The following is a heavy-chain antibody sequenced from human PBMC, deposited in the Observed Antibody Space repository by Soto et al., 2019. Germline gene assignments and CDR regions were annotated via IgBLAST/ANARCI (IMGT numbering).Heavy chain of an antibody. CDR3: ARDYYDSSGYYPGGMDV. V-gene: IGHV1-2*04. D-gene: IGHD3-22*01. CDR1: GYTFTGYY. Sequence: VQLVQSGAEVKKPGASVKVSCKASGYTFTGYYMHWVRQAPGQGLEWMGWINPNSGGTNYAQKFQGWVTMTRDTSISTAYMELSRLRSDDTAVYYCARDYYDSSGYYPGGMDVWGQGTTVTVSS. CDR2: INPNSGGT. J-gene: IGHJ6*02.